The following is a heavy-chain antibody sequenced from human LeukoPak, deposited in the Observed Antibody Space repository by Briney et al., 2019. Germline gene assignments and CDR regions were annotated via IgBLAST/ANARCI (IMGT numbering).Heavy chain of an antibody. D-gene: IGHD5-18*01. CDR2: ISGSGGST. CDR1: GFTFSTYA. Sequence: PGGSLRLSCAVSGFTFSTYAMNWVRQAPGKGLEWVSVISGSGGSTYYADSVKGRFTISRDNSKNTLYLQMNSLTVEDTAVYYCAKGTTGMAPRSYFDDWGQGTLVTVSS. J-gene: IGHJ4*02. CDR3: AKGTTGMAPRSYFDD. V-gene: IGHV3-23*01.